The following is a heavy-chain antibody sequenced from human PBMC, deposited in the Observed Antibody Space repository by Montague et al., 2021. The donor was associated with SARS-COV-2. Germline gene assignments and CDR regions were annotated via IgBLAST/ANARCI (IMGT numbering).Heavy chain of an antibody. CDR3: ARDKPGDYDGPGVFDM. V-gene: IGHV3-53*01. CDR1: GFTVSDNY. Sequence: SLRLSYAASGFTVSDNYMNWVRQAPGKGLEWVSVIYSGENKYYADSVKGRFTISRDNSKNKLYLQMNSLRADDTAMYYCARDKPGDYDGPGVFDMWGQGTMVTVSS. D-gene: IGHD3-22*01. J-gene: IGHJ3*02. CDR2: IYSGENK.